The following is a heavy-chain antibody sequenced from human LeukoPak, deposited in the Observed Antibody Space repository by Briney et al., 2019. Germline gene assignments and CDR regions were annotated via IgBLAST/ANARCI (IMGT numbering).Heavy chain of an antibody. CDR3: ARDPIAAAEPIDF. CDR1: GASIYSGDDY. V-gene: IGHV4-30-4*01. CDR2: VYYSGST. J-gene: IGHJ4*02. Sequence: PSQTLSLTCTVSGASIYSGDDYWSWLRQPPGKGLEWIGYVYYSGSTHCNPSLKSRETMSVDTSKNQFSLQLSYVTAADAAVYYCARDPIAAAEPIDFWGQGILVTVSS. D-gene: IGHD6-13*01.